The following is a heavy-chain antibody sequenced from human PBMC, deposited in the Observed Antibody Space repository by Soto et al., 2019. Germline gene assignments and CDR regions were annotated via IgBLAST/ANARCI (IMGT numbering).Heavy chain of an antibody. D-gene: IGHD4-17*01. CDR2: IYQNGDT. Sequence: SETLSLTCTVSGGPFSSGGYYWSWIRQEPGKGLEWIGYIYQNGDTSYNPSLKSRVTISADTSKTQFSLKLRSVTAADTAVYYCARGDSTVSSVFDYWGQGMLVTVSS. CDR1: GGPFSSGGYY. V-gene: IGHV4-31*03. CDR3: ARGDSTVSSVFDY. J-gene: IGHJ4*02.